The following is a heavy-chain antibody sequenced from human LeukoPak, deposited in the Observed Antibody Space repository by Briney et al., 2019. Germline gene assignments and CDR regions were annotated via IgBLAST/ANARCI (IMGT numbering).Heavy chain of an antibody. V-gene: IGHV3-11*01. CDR3: AREARATPDF. J-gene: IGHJ4*02. CDR2: ITNSGDFV. CDR1: GFRFSGHY. Sequence: GGSLRFSCAASGFRFSGHYMSWIRQAPGKGLDWISYITNSGDFVNYADSVKGRFTISRDNAKNSLYLQMNSLRAEDTAVYYCAREARATPDFWGQGTVVTVSS. D-gene: IGHD1-26*01.